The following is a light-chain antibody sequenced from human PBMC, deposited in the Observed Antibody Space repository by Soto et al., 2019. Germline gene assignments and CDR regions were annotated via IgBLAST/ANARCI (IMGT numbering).Light chain of an antibody. CDR3: QQYGSSPGT. CDR1: QSVSNNY. J-gene: IGKJ1*01. Sequence: EIVLTQSPGTLSLSPGERATLSCRASQSVSNNYLAWYQQKPGQAPRLLIYGASSRATGVPDRFSGSGSGTDFTLTISRLEPEDFAVYDCQQYGSSPGTFGQGTKVEIK. CDR2: GAS. V-gene: IGKV3-20*01.